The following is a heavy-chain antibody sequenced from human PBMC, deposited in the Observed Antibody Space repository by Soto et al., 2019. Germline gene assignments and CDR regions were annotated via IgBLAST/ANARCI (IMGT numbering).Heavy chain of an antibody. CDR1: GFTFSSDG. D-gene: IGHD3-10*02. V-gene: IGHV3-33*01. Sequence: QVQLVESGGGVVQPGRSLRLSCAASGFTFSSDGMHWVRQAPGKGLEWVAVIWYDGSNKYYAHSVKGRFTISRHNSKNTLYLEMNSLRAEDTAVYYCARALFGELLIDYWGQGTLVTVSS. CDR3: ARALFGELLIDY. J-gene: IGHJ4*02. CDR2: IWYDGSNK.